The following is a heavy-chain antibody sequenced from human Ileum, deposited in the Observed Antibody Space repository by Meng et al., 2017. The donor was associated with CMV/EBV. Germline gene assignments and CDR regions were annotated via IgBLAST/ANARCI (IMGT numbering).Heavy chain of an antibody. D-gene: IGHD2/OR15-2a*01. CDR2: SETNGNV. Sequence: QMRRQESGTGLGKPSEYLLLTGTGAGDSIKNTYWTLIRQCAGKGLEWIGLSETNGNVHYNPSLGRRVTMAVDMSKKQLSLTLTSVTAAYTAVYYCAREQHGHSWYYLDPWGQGALVTVSS. V-gene: IGHV4-4*07. CDR3: AREQHGHSWYYLDP. CDR1: GDSIKNTY. J-gene: IGHJ5*02.